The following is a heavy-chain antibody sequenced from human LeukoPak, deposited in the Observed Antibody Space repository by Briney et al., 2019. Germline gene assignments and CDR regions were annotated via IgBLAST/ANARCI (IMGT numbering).Heavy chain of an antibody. D-gene: IGHD2-15*01. CDR3: ASVVAAIIQDFGMDV. CDR2: INPNSGGT. CDR1: GYTFTGYY. J-gene: IGHJ6*02. Sequence: ASVKVSCKASGYTFTGYYMHWVRQAPGQGLEWMGWINPNSGGTNYAQKFQGRVTMTRDTSISTAYMELSRLRSDDTAVYYCASVVAAIIQDFGMDVWGQGTTATVSS. V-gene: IGHV1-2*02.